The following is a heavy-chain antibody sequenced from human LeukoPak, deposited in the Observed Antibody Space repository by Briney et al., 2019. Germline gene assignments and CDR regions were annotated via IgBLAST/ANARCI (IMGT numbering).Heavy chain of an antibody. CDR2: IYYSGST. D-gene: IGHD2/OR15-2a*01. V-gene: IGHV4-39*01. CDR1: GGSISSSSYY. CDR3: ASRAVLNYFVDY. Sequence: SETLSLTCTDSGGSISSSSYYWGWIRQPPGKGLEWIGSIYYSGSTYYNPSLKSRVTISVDTSKNQFSLKLSSVTAADTAVYYCASRAVLNYFVDYWGQGTLVTVSS. J-gene: IGHJ4*02.